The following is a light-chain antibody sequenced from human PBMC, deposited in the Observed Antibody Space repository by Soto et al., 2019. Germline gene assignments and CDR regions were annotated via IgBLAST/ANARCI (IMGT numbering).Light chain of an antibody. CDR3: QQYDNWPPIT. Sequence: EIVFTQSPGTLSLSPGERATLSCRASQSVSNNYLAWYQQKPGQAPRLLIYAASTRATDIPVRFSGSGSGTDFTLTISRLQSQDSAIYYCQQYDNWPPITFGQGTRRENK. CDR1: QSVSNNY. V-gene: IGKV3-20*01. CDR2: AAS. J-gene: IGKJ5*01.